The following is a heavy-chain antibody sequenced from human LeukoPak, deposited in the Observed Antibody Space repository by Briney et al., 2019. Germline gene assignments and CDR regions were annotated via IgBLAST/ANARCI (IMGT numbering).Heavy chain of an antibody. CDR3: AKRGIVIRGIIVIGFHKEAYYFDS. Sequence: GGSLRLSCVVSGLTLSNYGMSWVRQAPGKGLEGVSNISGSGGSTVYADSVKGRFTISRDNSKNTLHLQMNSLRGEDTAVYFCAKRGIVIRGIIVIGFHKEAYYFDSWGQGTLVTVSS. J-gene: IGHJ4*02. CDR1: GLTLSNYG. D-gene: IGHD3-10*01. CDR2: ISGSGGST. V-gene: IGHV3-23*01.